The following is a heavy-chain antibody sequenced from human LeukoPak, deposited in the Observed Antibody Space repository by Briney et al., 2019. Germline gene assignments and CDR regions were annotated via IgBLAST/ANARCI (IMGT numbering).Heavy chain of an antibody. J-gene: IGHJ4*02. Sequence: SVKVSCKASGGTFSSYAISWVRQAPGQGLEWMGGIIPIFGTANYAQKFQGRVTITADESTSTAYMELSSLRSEDTAVYYCARGHDYGDYLFDYWGQGTLVTVSS. CDR3: ARGHDYGDYLFDY. CDR1: GGTFSSYA. D-gene: IGHD4-17*01. V-gene: IGHV1-69*13. CDR2: IIPIFGTA.